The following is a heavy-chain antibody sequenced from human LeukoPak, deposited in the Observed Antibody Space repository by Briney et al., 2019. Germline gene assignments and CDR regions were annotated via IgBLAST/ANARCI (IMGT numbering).Heavy chain of an antibody. CDR2: IYRGDSDT. CDR1: GYSFTNYC. Sequence: GESLKISCKASGYSFTNYCIGWVRQMPGKGLEWLGFIYRGDSDTRYSPSFQGQGTISADKSISTAYLQWSSLKASDTAMYYCARHGNHYDILTGYPDYWGQGTLVTVSS. D-gene: IGHD3-9*01. CDR3: ARHGNHYDILTGYPDY. V-gene: IGHV5-51*01. J-gene: IGHJ4*02.